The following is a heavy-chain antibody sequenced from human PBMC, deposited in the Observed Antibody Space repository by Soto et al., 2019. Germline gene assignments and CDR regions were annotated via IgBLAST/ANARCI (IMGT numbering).Heavy chain of an antibody. CDR2: IDSDGSRI. CDR3: VRTSLVVSVATREDF. Sequence: GGSLRLSCAASGFTFSNDWMHWVRQAPGKGLVWVSRIDSDGSRITYADFVKGRFTISRDNAKNTVYLHMNSLTAEDTAVYYCVRTSLVVSVATREDFWGQGT. V-gene: IGHV3-74*01. CDR1: GFTFSNDW. D-gene: IGHD2-8*02. J-gene: IGHJ4*02.